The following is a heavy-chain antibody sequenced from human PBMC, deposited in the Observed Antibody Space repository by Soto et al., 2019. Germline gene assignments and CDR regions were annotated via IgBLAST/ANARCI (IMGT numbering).Heavy chain of an antibody. CDR2: INPSGGST. CDR3: ARGPYGAVVTTPYDY. Sequence: ASVKVSCKASGGTFSSYAMSWVRQAPVQGLEWMGIINPSGGSTSYAQKFRGRVTMTRDTSTSTVYMELNSLRSEDTAVYYCARGPYGAVVTTPYDYWGQGTLVNVSS. CDR1: GGTFSSYA. D-gene: IGHD2-21*02. J-gene: IGHJ4*02. V-gene: IGHV1-46*01.